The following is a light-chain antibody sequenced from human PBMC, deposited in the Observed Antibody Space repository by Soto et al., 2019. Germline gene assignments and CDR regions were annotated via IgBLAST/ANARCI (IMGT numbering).Light chain of an antibody. V-gene: IGLV2-14*01. J-gene: IGLJ3*02. CDR3: NSYTSTSSWV. CDR1: RSDVGSYNY. CDR2: EVT. Sequence: QSALSQPASVAGSPGQSITISCTGTRSDVGSYNYASWYQQHPGKAPKLMIYEVTNRPSGVSNRFSGSKSGNTASLTISGLQAEDEADYYCNSYTSTSSWVFGGGTKLTVL.